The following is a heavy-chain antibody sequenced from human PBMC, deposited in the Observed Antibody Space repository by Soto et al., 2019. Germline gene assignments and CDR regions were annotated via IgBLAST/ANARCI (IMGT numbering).Heavy chain of an antibody. CDR3: ARLRGAPTMITFGGVTHNWFDP. CDR2: ISYDGSNK. D-gene: IGHD3-16*01. CDR1: GFTFSSYG. J-gene: IGHJ5*02. Sequence: PGGSLRLSCAASGFTFSSYGMHWVRQAPGKGLEWVAVISYDGSNKYYADSVKGRFTISRDNSKNTLYLQMNSLRAEDTAVYYCARLRGAPTMITFGGVTHNWFDPWGQGTLVTVSS. V-gene: IGHV3-30*03.